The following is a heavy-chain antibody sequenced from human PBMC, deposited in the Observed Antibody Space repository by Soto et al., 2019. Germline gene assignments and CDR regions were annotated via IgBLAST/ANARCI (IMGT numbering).Heavy chain of an antibody. CDR3: ARDPESVDRDGYHSWVYFDY. CDR1: GGSVSSGSYY. Sequence: SETLSLTCTVSGGSVSSGSYYWSWIRQPPGKGLEWIAYIYYSGSTNYNPSLKSRVTISVDTSKNQFSLKLSSVTAADTAVYYCARDPESVDRDGYHSWVYFDYWGKGTLVTLSS. J-gene: IGHJ4*02. CDR2: IYYSGST. V-gene: IGHV4-61*01. D-gene: IGHD5-12*01.